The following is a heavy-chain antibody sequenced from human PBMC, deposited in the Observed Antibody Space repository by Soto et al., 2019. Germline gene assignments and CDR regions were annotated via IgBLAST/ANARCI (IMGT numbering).Heavy chain of an antibody. CDR3: AIDRMHFDRTGSSGRRLFDP. CDR2: LIPIFGTG. V-gene: IGHV1-69*13. CDR1: GGTFNNNG. Sequence: SVKVSCKAYGGTFNNNGVTWVRQAPGQGLEWMGGLIPIFGTGSYAQRFQGRVTLIADESTSTAYMELNSLRSEDTAVYYCAIDRMHFDRTGSSGRRLFDPWGQGTLVTVSS. D-gene: IGHD2-8*02. J-gene: IGHJ5*02.